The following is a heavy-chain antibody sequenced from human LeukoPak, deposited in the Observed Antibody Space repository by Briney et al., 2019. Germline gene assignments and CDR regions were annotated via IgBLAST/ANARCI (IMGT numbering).Heavy chain of an antibody. Sequence: GGSLRLSCAASGFTFSSSALSWFRQAPGKGLEWVGFIRSKAYGGTAEYAASVKGRFTISRDDSRPIAYLQMNSLRTEDTAVYYCTRTTLTGDLYYFDYWGQGTLVTVSS. J-gene: IGHJ4*02. D-gene: IGHD7-27*01. V-gene: IGHV3-49*03. CDR3: TRTTLTGDLYYFDY. CDR2: IRSKAYGGTA. CDR1: GFTFSSSA.